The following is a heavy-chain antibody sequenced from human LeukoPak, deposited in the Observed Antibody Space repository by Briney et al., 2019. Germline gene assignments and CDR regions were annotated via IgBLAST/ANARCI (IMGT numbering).Heavy chain of an antibody. CDR1: GDSMSSGDYY. CDR2: IYYSGTT. V-gene: IGHV4-30-4*01. D-gene: IGHD4-23*01. J-gene: IGHJ5*02. CDR3: AREYGGRNWFDP. Sequence: SETLSLTCTVSGDSMSSGDYYWSWIRRPPGKGLEWIAYIYYSGTTYYNPSLKSRVTISVDTSKNQLSLKLNSVTAADTAVYYCAREYGGRNWFDPWGQGTLVTVSS.